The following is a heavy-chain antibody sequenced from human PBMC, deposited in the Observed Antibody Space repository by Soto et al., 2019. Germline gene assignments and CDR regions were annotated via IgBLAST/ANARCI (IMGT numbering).Heavy chain of an antibody. V-gene: IGHV1-69*02. D-gene: IGHD3-10*01. J-gene: IGHJ6*02. CDR1: GGTFSSYT. Sequence: QVQLVQSGAEVKKPGSSVKVSCKASGGTFSSYTITWVRQAPGQGLEWMGRIIPILGIANYAQKFQGRVTITADKSTSTAYMELSRLRSEDTAVYYCARGLWFGELSPAYGMDVWGQGTTVTVSS. CDR3: ARGLWFGELSPAYGMDV. CDR2: IIPILGIA.